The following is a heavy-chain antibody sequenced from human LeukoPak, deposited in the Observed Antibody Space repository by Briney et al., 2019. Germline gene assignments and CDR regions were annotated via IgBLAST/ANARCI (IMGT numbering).Heavy chain of an antibody. CDR3: AELGITMIGGV. CDR2: ISSSGSTI. Sequence: PGGSLRLSCAASGFTFSSYEMNWVRQAPGKGLEWVSYISSSGSTIYYADSVKGRFTISRDTAKNSLYLQMNSLRAEGTAVYYCAELGITMIGGVWGKGTTVTISS. CDR1: GFTFSSYE. V-gene: IGHV3-48*03. J-gene: IGHJ6*04. D-gene: IGHD3-10*02.